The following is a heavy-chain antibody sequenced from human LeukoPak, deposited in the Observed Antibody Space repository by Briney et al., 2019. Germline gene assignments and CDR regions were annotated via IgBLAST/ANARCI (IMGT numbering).Heavy chain of an antibody. CDR3: ARGRRITMIVVVLDY. V-gene: IGHV4-34*01. J-gene: IGHJ4*02. Sequence: SETLSLTCAAYGCTFSGYYMSWIRQPPGKGLEWMGKINHSGSSNSKPSLERRVTISVDTTKKHFSLKLSSVSAAKTVVYYCARGRRITMIVVVLDYWGQGTLVTVSS. CDR2: INHSGSS. D-gene: IGHD3-22*01. CDR1: GCTFSGYY.